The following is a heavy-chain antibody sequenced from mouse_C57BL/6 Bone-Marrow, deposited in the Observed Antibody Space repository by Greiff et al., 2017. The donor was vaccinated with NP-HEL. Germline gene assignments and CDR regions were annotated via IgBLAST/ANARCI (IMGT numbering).Heavy chain of an antibody. CDR2: IYPRSGNT. D-gene: IGHD1-1*01. CDR3: ARYYYGSSPFDY. CDR1: GYTFTSYG. J-gene: IGHJ2*01. Sequence: VQLQQSGAELARPGASVKLSCKASGYTFTSYGISWVKQRPGQGLEWIGEIYPRSGNTYYNEKFKGKATLTADKSSSKAYMELRSLTSEDSAVYFCARYYYGSSPFDYWGQGTTLTVSS. V-gene: IGHV1-81*01.